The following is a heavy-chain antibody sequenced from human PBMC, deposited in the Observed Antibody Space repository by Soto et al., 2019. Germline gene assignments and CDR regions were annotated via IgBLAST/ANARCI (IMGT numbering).Heavy chain of an antibody. CDR3: ALSWYSYYFDL. CDR2: IWYDGSDK. J-gene: IGHJ4*02. V-gene: IGHV3-33*08. D-gene: IGHD1-1*01. CDR1: GFTFSRYA. Sequence: LRLSCAASGFTFSRYATRRVRQARGTGLEWVAVIWYDGSDKYYADAGKGRFTIPRDNSKNTLYLRMNSLRAEDTAVYFCALSWYSYYFDLWGQGTLVTASS.